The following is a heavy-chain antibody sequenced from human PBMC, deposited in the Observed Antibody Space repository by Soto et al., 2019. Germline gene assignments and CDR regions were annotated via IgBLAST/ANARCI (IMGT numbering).Heavy chain of an antibody. CDR1: GYTFTSYG. D-gene: IGHD6-13*01. J-gene: IGHJ6*02. V-gene: IGHV1-18*01. Sequence: ASVKVSCKASGYTFTSYGISWVRQAPGQGLEWMGWISAYNGNTNYAQKLQGRVTMTTDTSTSTAYMELRSLRSDDTAVYYCARDRIAAATDYYYGMDVWGQGTTVTVSS. CDR2: ISAYNGNT. CDR3: ARDRIAAATDYYYGMDV.